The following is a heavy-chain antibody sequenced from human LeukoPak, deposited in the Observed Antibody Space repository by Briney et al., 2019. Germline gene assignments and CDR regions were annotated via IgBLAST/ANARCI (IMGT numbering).Heavy chain of an antibody. CDR3: ASSTYYYDSSGYHHFDY. V-gene: IGHV4-34*01. D-gene: IGHD3-22*01. CDR2: INHSGGT. CDR1: GGSFSGYY. J-gene: IGHJ4*02. Sequence: SETLSLTCAVYGGSFSGYYWSWIRQPPGKGLEWIGEINHSGGTKYNPSLKSRVTISVDTSKNQFSLKLSSVTAADTAMYYCASSTYYYDSSGYHHFDYWGQGTLVTVSS.